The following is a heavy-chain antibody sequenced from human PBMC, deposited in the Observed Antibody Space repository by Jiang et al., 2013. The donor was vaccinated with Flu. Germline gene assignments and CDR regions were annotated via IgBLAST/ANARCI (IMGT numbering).Heavy chain of an antibody. V-gene: IGHV6-1*01. D-gene: IGHD6-13*01. CDR2: TYYRSKWYN. CDR3: ARELAAAGTRYYYYYGMDV. CDR1: GDSVSSNSAA. J-gene: IGHJ6*04. Sequence: QTLSLTCAISGDSVSSNSAAWNWIRQSPSRGLEWLGRTYYRSKWYNDYAVSVKSRITINPDTSKNQFSLQLNSVTPEDTAVYYCARELAAAGTRYYYYYGMDVWGKGTTVTVSS.